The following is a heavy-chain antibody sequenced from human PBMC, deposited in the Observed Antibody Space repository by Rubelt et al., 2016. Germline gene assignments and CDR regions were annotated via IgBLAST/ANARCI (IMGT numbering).Heavy chain of an antibody. CDR1: FSRYS. D-gene: IGHD6-19*01. V-gene: IGHV3-48*01. J-gene: IGHJ4*02. CDR2: IGTGSSI. CDR3: ASDYSSGWPGYYFDY. Sequence: FSRYSMNWVRQAPGKGLEWVAYIGTGSSIYYADSVQGRFIISRDNVENSLYLQMNSLRAEDTAVYYCASDYSSGWPGYYFDYWGQGTLVTVSS.